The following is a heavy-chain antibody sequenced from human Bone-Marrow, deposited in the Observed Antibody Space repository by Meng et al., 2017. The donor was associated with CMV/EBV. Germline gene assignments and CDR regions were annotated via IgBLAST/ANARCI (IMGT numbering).Heavy chain of an antibody. CDR3: ARGAANYDFWSGYYSGAYYFDY. D-gene: IGHD3-3*01. CDR1: GGSISSSSYY. Sequence: GSLRLSCTVSGGSISSSSYYWGRIRQPPGKGLEWIGSIYYSGSTYYNPSLKSRVTISVDTSKNQFSLKLSSVTAADTAVYYCARGAANYDFWSGYYSGAYYFDYWGQGTLVTVSS. J-gene: IGHJ4*02. V-gene: IGHV4-39*07. CDR2: IYYSGST.